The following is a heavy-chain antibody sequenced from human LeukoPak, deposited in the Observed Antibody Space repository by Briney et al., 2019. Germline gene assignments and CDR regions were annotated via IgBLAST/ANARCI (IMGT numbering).Heavy chain of an antibody. CDR3: ARHSRGYDSEFGY. CDR1: GDSIITYY. Sequence: SVTLSLTCTVSGDSIITYYWSWIRQPPGKGLEWIGYMYYSGSTHHNPSLKSRVTISVDKSRNQFSLTLSSVTAADTAVYYCARHSRGYDSEFGYWGQGTLVTVSS. J-gene: IGHJ4*02. V-gene: IGHV4-59*08. D-gene: IGHD5-12*01. CDR2: MYYSGST.